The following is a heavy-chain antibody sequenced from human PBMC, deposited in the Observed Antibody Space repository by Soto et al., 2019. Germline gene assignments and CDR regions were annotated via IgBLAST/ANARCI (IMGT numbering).Heavy chain of an antibody. CDR3: ASGIQLWLRRINNGDSG. D-gene: IGHD5-18*01. J-gene: IGHJ4*02. V-gene: IGHV1-69*12. CDR2: IIPMFGTA. Sequence: QVQLVQSGAEVKKPESSVKVSCKAPGGTFSTYDISWVRQAPGQGLEWMGGIIPMFGTANYAQRFQDRVTITADESTNTVYMELSSLRSEDTAVYFCASGIQLWLRRINNGDSGWGQGTLVTVSS. CDR1: GGTFSTYD.